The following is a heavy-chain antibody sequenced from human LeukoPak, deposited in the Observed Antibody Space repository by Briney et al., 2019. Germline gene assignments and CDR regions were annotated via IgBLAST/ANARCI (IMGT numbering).Heavy chain of an antibody. CDR3: ARGLRFLEWLRRGY. V-gene: IGHV3-21*01. CDR1: GFTFSSYT. Sequence: PGGSLRLSCAASGFTFSSYTIHWVRQAPGKGLEWVSSISGSETYKYYADSVKGRFTIPRDNAKKSLYLQMNSLRAEDTAVYYCARGLRFLEWLRRGYWGQGTLVTVSS. D-gene: IGHD3-3*01. CDR2: ISGSETYK. J-gene: IGHJ4*02.